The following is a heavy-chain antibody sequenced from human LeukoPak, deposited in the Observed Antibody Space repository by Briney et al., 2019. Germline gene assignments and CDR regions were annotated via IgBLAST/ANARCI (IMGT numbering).Heavy chain of an antibody. CDR3: ARGDWKYGDFDR. V-gene: IGHV4-4*07. CDR2: IYTSGST. Sequence: PGGSLRLSCTVSGFTVSSNSMSWVRQAPGKGLEWIGRIYTSGSTNYSPSFKSRVTMSVDTSKNQFSLKLSSVTAADTAVYYCARGDWKYGDFDRWGQGTLVTVSS. CDR1: GFTVSSNS. D-gene: IGHD1-7*01. J-gene: IGHJ4*02.